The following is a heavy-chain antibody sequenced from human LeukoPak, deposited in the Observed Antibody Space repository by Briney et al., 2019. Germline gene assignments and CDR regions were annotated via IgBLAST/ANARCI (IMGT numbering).Heavy chain of an antibody. J-gene: IGHJ5*02. CDR2: IIPILGIA. Sequence: GASVKVSCKASGGTFSSYAISWVRQAPGQGLEWMGRIIPILGIANYAQKVQGRVTITADKSTSTAYMELSSLRSEDTAVYYCARGAKETSSKYNWFDPWGQGTLVTVSS. CDR3: ARGAKETSSKYNWFDP. V-gene: IGHV1-69*04. D-gene: IGHD4/OR15-4a*01. CDR1: GGTFSSYA.